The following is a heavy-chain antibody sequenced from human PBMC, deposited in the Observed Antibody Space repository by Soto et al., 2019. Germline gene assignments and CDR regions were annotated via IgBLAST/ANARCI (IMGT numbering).Heavy chain of an antibody. CDR1: GFTFSSYD. J-gene: IGHJ4*02. CDR2: IGTAGDT. Sequence: EVQLVESGGGLVQPGGSLRLSCAASGFTFSSYDMHWVRQATGKGLEWVSAIGTAGDTYYPGSVKGRFTISRENAKNSLYLQMNSLRAEDTAVYYCARERIVGATGTVDYWGQGTLVTVSS. V-gene: IGHV3-13*01. D-gene: IGHD1-26*01. CDR3: ARERIVGATGTVDY.